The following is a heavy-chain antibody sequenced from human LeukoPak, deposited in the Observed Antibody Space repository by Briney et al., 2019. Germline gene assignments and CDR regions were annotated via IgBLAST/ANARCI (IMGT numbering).Heavy chain of an antibody. J-gene: IGHJ6*02. V-gene: IGHV3-48*03. CDR1: GLTFSSYE. Sequence: PGGSLRLSCAASGLTFSSYEMHWVRQAPGRGLEWISYISSSGSISYADSVKGRFTISRDNAKNSLYLQMNSLRVEDTAVYYCARGRDHYYGMDVWGQGTTVTVSS. CDR3: ARGRDHYYGMDV. D-gene: IGHD2-15*01. CDR2: ISSSGSI.